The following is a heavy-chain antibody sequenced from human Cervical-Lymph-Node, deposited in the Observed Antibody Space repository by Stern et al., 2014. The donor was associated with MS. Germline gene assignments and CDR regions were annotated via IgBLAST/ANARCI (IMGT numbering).Heavy chain of an antibody. V-gene: IGHV1-69*06. D-gene: IGHD2-2*01. J-gene: IGHJ6*02. CDR3: AGRRLGYCSSTSCSGVDYYYGMDV. CDR1: GGTFSSYA. CDR2: IIPIVGTA. Sequence: VQLEESGAEVKKPGSSVKVSCKASGGTFSSYAISWVRQAPGPGLEWMGEIIPIVGTATYAQKFQGRVTITADKSTSTAYMELSSLRSEDTAVSYCAGRRLGYCSSTSCSGVDYYYGMDVWGQGTTVTVSS.